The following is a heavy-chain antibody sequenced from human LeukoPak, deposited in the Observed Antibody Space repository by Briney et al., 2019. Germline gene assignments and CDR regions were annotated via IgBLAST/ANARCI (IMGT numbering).Heavy chain of an antibody. V-gene: IGHV3-53*01. CDR2: IYSGGST. Sequence: PGGSLRLSCAASGFTVSSNYMSWVRQAPGKGLEWVSVIYSGGSTYYADSVKGRFTISRDNSKNTLYLQMNSLRAEDTAVYYCARSPPHYYDFYMDVWGKGTTVTVSS. CDR3: ARSPPHYYDFYMDV. J-gene: IGHJ6*03. D-gene: IGHD3-22*01. CDR1: GFTVSSNY.